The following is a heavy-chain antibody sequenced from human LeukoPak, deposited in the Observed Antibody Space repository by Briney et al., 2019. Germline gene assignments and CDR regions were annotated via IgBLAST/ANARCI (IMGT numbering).Heavy chain of an antibody. CDR2: IKRKTDAGTT. Sequence: GGSLRLSCAASGFTFINAWMSWVRQAPGKGLEWVGHIKRKTDAGTTDYAASVKGRFTISRDDSKNTLYLQMNSLKTEDTAMYYCTPQYCSSTTCLYPFDYWGQGTLVTVSS. J-gene: IGHJ4*02. CDR3: TPQYCSSTTCLYPFDY. V-gene: IGHV3-15*01. CDR1: GFTFINAW. D-gene: IGHD2-2*01.